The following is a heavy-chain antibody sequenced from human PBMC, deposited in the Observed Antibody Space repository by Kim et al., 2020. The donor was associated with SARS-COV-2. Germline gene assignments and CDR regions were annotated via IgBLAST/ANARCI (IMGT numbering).Heavy chain of an antibody. D-gene: IGHD3-22*01. J-gene: IGHJ4*02. Sequence: NSRVTISVDTSKNQFSLKLSSVTAADTAVYYCARLWYYYESSGYYQIFDYWGQGTLVTVSS. V-gene: IGHV4-59*08. CDR3: ARLWYYYESSGYYQIFDY.